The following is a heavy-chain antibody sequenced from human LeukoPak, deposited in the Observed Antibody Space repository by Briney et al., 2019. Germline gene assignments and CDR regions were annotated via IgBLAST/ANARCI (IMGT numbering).Heavy chain of an antibody. CDR3: AKKLGSGSYYDY. D-gene: IGHD1-26*01. CDR1: GFTFSSYG. V-gene: IGHV3-23*01. J-gene: IGHJ4*02. Sequence: SGGSLRLSCAASGFTFSSYGMSWVRQAPGKGLEWVSAISGSGGSTYYADSVKGRFTISRDNSKNTLYLQMNSLRAEDTAVYYCAKKLGSGSYYDYWGQGTLVTVSS. CDR2: ISGSGGST.